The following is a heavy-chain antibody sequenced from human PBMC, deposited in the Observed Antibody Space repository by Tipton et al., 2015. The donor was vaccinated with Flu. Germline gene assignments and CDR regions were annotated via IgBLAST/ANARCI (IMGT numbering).Heavy chain of an antibody. V-gene: IGHV4-61*02. J-gene: IGHJ4*02. CDR1: GGSISSGSYY. CDR3: ARDLGGGSGWYRYFDI. CDR2: IYTSGST. Sequence: LRLSCTVSGGSISSGSYYWSWIRQPAGKGLEWIGRIYTSGSTNYNPSLKSRVTISVDTSKNQFSLNLTSVTAADTAVYYCARDLGGGSGWYRYFDIWGQGTLVTVSS. D-gene: IGHD6-19*01.